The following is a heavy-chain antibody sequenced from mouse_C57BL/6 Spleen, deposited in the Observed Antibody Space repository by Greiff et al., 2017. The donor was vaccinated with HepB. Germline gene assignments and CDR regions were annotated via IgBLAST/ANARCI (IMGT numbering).Heavy chain of an antibody. D-gene: IGHD1-1*01. J-gene: IGHJ1*03. Sequence: VQLQQSGAELVRPGSSVKLSCKASGYTFTSYWMDWVKQRPGQGLEWIGNIYPSDSETHYNQKFKDKATLTVDKSSSTAYMQLSSLTSEDSAVYYCASNYYGSSPFVVWGTGTTVTVSS. CDR2: IYPSDSET. V-gene: IGHV1-61*01. CDR3: ASNYYGSSPFVV. CDR1: GYTFTSYW.